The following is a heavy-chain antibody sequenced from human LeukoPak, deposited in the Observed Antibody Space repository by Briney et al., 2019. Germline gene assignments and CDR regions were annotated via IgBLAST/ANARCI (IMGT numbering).Heavy chain of an antibody. CDR2: IIPIFGTA. J-gene: IGHJ4*02. V-gene: IGHV1-69*13. Sequence: GASVKVSCKASGGTFSSYAISWVRQAPGQGLEWMGGIIPIFGTANYAQKFQGRVTITADESTSTAYMELSSLRSEDTAVYYCVCSSRGWGAYFDYWGQGTLVTVSS. CDR3: VCSSRGWGAYFDY. D-gene: IGHD2-2*01. CDR1: GGTFSSYA.